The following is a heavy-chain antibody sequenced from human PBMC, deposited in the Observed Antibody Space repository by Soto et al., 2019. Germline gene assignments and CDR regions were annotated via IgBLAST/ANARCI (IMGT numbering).Heavy chain of an antibody. CDR2: TKNKANSYTT. CDR1: GFTFSDHY. CDR3: TRVDGYYSIDC. V-gene: IGHV3-72*01. Sequence: EVQLVESGGGLVQPGGSLRLSCAASGFTFSDHYMDWVRQAPGKGLEWVGRTKNKANSYTTEYAASVKGRFTFSRDDLKNSLYLQMSSLKTEDTAVYYCTRVDGYYSIDCWGQGTLVTVSS. D-gene: IGHD2-15*01. J-gene: IGHJ4*02.